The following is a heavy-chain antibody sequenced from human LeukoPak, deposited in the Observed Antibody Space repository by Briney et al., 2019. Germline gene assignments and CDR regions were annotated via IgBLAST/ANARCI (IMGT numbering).Heavy chain of an antibody. D-gene: IGHD3-10*01. CDR3: ARKGFGSGSNYYMDV. CDR1: GYSISSGYY. Sequence: SETLSLTCTVSGYSISSGYYWGWIRQPPGKGLEWIGSIYYSGSTYYNPSLKSRVTISVDTSKNQFSLKLSSVTAADTAVYYCARKGFGSGSNYYMDVWGKGTTVTVSS. J-gene: IGHJ6*03. CDR2: IYYSGST. V-gene: IGHV4-38-2*02.